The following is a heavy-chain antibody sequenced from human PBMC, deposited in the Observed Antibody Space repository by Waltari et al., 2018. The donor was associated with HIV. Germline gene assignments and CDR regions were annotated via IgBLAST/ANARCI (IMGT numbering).Heavy chain of an antibody. J-gene: IGHJ4*02. CDR2: MIPMRDKT. V-gene: IGHV1-69*02. D-gene: IGHD3-10*01. Sequence: QVQLVQSGAEVRRPGSSVKVSCKASGANFYSYSINWVRQAPGQGLEWMGRMIPMRDKTNYAQKFQGIVTISAANSTITAYMELNGLRSGDTAVYYCATARETMGVDFDYWGQGTLVTVSS. CDR1: GANFYSYS. CDR3: ATARETMGVDFDY.